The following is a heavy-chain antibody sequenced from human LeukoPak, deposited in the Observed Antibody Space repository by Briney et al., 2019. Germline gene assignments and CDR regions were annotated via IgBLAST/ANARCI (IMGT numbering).Heavy chain of an antibody. V-gene: IGHV4-30-2*03. D-gene: IGHD3-10*01. J-gene: IGHJ5*02. CDR3: AKGFGELLSNWFDP. Sequence: SETLSLTCAVSGGSISSGGYSWSWIRQPPGKGLEWIGYIYHSGSTYYNPSLKSRVTISVDTSKNQFSLKLSSVTAADTAVYYCAKGFGELLSNWFDPWGQGTLVTVSS. CDR2: IYHSGST. CDR1: GGSISSGGYS.